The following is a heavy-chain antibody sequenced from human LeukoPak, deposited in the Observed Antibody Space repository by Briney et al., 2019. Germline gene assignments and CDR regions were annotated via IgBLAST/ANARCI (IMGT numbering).Heavy chain of an antibody. V-gene: IGHV4-61*08. J-gene: IGHJ4*02. Sequence: SETLSLTCTVSGDSVSSGDHHWSWIRQPPGKGLEWIGYIYHSGSTNYNPSLKSRVTISVDTSKNQFSLKLSSVTAADTAVYFCARHSYAYFDYWGQGTLVTVSS. D-gene: IGHD5-18*01. CDR3: ARHSYAYFDY. CDR1: GDSVSSGDHH. CDR2: IYHSGST.